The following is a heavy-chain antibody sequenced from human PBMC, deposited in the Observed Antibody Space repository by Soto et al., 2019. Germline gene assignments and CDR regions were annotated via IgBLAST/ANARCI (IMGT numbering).Heavy chain of an antibody. CDR1: GYSFTSYG. Sequence: ASVKVSCTASGYSFTSYGISWVRQAPGQGLEWMGWISAYNGNTNYAQKHQGRVTMTTDTSTSTAYMELRSLRSDDTAVYYCASVWFGENYYYGMDVWGQGTTVTVSS. CDR2: ISAYNGNT. J-gene: IGHJ6*02. CDR3: ASVWFGENYYYGMDV. V-gene: IGHV1-18*01. D-gene: IGHD3-10*01.